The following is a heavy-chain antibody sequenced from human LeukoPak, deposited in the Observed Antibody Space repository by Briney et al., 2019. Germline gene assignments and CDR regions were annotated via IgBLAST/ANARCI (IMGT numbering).Heavy chain of an antibody. J-gene: IGHJ4*02. Sequence: GESLRLSCAASGFTFSSYAMAWTRQAPGKGLEWVSSIAGGGGGISYAGSVKGRFTISRDNSKNTLYLQMNSLRAEDTAVYYCANKIVGSTPFDYWGQGTLVTVSS. CDR3: ANKIVGSTPFDY. V-gene: IGHV3-23*01. CDR1: GFTFSSYA. CDR2: IAGGGGGI. D-gene: IGHD1-26*01.